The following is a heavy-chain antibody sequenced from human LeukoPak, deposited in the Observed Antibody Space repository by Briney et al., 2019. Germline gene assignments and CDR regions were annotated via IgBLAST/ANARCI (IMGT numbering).Heavy chain of an antibody. D-gene: IGHD3/OR15-3a*01. CDR1: GYSFTRYW. V-gene: IGHV5-51*01. CDR3: ASFVRTGLPYYFDY. Sequence: GESLKISCKGSGYSFTRYWIGWVRQMPGKGLEWMGIIYPGDSDTRYSPPFQGQVTISADKSISTAYLQWSSLKASDTAMYYCASFVRTGLPYYFDYWDQGALVTVSS. J-gene: IGHJ4*02. CDR2: IYPGDSDT.